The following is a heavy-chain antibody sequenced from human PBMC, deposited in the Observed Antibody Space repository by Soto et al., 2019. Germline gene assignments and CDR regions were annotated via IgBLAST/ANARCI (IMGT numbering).Heavy chain of an antibody. D-gene: IGHD6-13*01. CDR3: ASRVYSSSWYREFDY. Sequence: SETLSLTCAVYGGSFSGYYWSWIRQHPGKGLEWIGYIYYSGSTYYNPSLKSRVTISVDTSKNQFSLKLSSVTAADTAVYYCASRVYSSSWYREFDYWGQGTLVTVSS. CDR1: GGSFSGYY. J-gene: IGHJ4*02. CDR2: IYYSGST. V-gene: IGHV4-31*11.